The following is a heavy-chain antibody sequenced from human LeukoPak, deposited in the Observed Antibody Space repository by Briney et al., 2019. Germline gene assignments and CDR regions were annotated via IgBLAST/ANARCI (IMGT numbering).Heavy chain of an antibody. D-gene: IGHD2-15*01. J-gene: IGHJ4*02. CDR3: AEYISGYFDY. CDR2: ISSGVTTI. V-gene: IGHV3-11*04. Sequence: SGGSLRLSCAASGFTFSDEYMSWIRQAPGKGLEWISYISSGVTTISYADSVKGRFTISRDNAKHTLTLQMNSLRVEDTAVYYCAEYISGYFDYWGQGTLVTVSS. CDR1: GFTFSDEY.